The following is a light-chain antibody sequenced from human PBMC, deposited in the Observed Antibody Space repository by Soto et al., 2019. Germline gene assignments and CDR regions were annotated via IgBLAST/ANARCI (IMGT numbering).Light chain of an antibody. CDR3: QQYYSTHAT. Sequence: DIVMTQSPDSLAVSLGERATINCKSSQSVLYRSNNKNYLAWYQQKPGQPPKLLIYWASTRESGVPDRFSGLGSGTDFTPTISSLQDEDVAVYYCQQYYSTHATFGQGTKLEIK. V-gene: IGKV4-1*01. J-gene: IGKJ2*01. CDR2: WAS. CDR1: QSVLYRSNNKNY.